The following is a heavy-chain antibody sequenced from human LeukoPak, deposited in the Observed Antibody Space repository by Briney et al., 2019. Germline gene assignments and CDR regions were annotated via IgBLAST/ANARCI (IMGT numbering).Heavy chain of an antibody. CDR2: IESKADGGTT. J-gene: IGHJ6*02. CDR3: ARGPPFLRYFDWLQPKPDGMDV. CDR1: GFTFNNAW. D-gene: IGHD3-9*01. V-gene: IGHV3-15*07. Sequence: PGGSLRLSCAASGFTFNNAWVNWVRQTPGKGLEWVGRIESKADGGTTDYAAPVKGRFTISRDDSKNTLYLQMNSLRAEDTAVYYCARGPPFLRYFDWLQPKPDGMDVWGQGTTVTVSS.